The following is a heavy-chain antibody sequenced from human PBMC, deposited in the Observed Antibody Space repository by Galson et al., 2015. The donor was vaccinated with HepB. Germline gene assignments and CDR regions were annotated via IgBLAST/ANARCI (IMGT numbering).Heavy chain of an antibody. CDR2: IIPIFGTS. Sequence: SVKVSCKVSGSTFSSSAISWVRQAPGQGLEWMGGIIPIFGTSNYAQKFQGRVTITADESTSTAYMELSTLRSEDTAVYYCANNEFAGYYDSSGYFAVDYWGQGTLVTVSS. J-gene: IGHJ4*02. CDR3: ANNEFAGYYDSSGYFAVDY. CDR1: GSTFSSSA. D-gene: IGHD3-22*01. V-gene: IGHV1-69*13.